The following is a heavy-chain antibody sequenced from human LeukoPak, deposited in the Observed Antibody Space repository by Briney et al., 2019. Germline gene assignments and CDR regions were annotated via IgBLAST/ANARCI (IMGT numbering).Heavy chain of an antibody. CDR2: IIPIFGTA. CDR3: AREGSGRFYFDY. CDR1: GYTFTSYA. Sequence: ASVKVSCKASGYTFTSYAISWVRQAPGQGLEWMGGIIPIFGTANYAQKFQGRVTITTDESTSTAYMELSSLRSEDTAVYYCAREGSGRFYFDYWGQGTLVTVSS. D-gene: IGHD6-19*01. V-gene: IGHV1-69*05. J-gene: IGHJ4*02.